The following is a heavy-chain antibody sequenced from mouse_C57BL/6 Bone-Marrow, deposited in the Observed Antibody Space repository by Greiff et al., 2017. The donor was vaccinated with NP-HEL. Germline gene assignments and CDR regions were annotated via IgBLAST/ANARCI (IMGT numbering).Heavy chain of an antibody. CDR3: ARWYYGSSDYFDY. CDR1: GYSFTSYY. J-gene: IGHJ2*01. CDR2: IYPGSGNT. Sequence: VQLKESGPELVKPGASVKISCKASGYSFTSYYIHWVKQRPGQGLEWIGWIYPGSGNTKYNEKFKGKATLTADTSSSTAYMQLSSLTSEDSAVYYCARWYYGSSDYFDYWGQGTTLTVSS. V-gene: IGHV1-66*01. D-gene: IGHD1-1*01.